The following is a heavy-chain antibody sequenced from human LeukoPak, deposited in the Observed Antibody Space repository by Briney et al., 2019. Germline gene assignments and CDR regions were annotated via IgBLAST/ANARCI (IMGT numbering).Heavy chain of an antibody. D-gene: IGHD6-6*01. Sequence: ASVKVSCTVSGYTLTELSMHWVRQAPGKGLEWMGGFDPEDGETIYAQKFQGRVTMTEDTSTDTAYMELSSLRSEDTAVYYCATEDYSSSSLRWFDPWGQGTLVTVSS. CDR1: GYTLTELS. V-gene: IGHV1-24*01. CDR3: ATEDYSSSSLRWFDP. J-gene: IGHJ5*02. CDR2: FDPEDGET.